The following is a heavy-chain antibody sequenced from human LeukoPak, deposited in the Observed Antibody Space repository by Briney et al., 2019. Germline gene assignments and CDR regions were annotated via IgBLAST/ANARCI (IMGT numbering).Heavy chain of an antibody. D-gene: IGHD6-13*01. CDR2: INPSGGST. CDR1: GYTFTSYY. J-gene: IGHJ4*02. Sequence: ASVKVSCKASGYTFTSYYVHWVRQAPGQGLEWMGIINPSGGSTSYAQKFQGRVTMTRDMSTSTVYMELSSLRSGDTAVYYCARSPSSSWYALDCWGQGTLVTVSS. CDR3: ARSPSSSWYALDC. V-gene: IGHV1-46*01.